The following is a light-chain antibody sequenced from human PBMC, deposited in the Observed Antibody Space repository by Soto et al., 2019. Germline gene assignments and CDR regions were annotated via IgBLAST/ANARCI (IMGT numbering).Light chain of an antibody. J-gene: IGLJ2*01. CDR1: SSDVGGYNY. V-gene: IGLV2-14*01. CDR2: EVD. Sequence: QSVLTQPASVSGSPGQSITISCTGTSSDVGGYNYVSWYQQHPGKAPKLMIYEVDTRPSGVSNRFSGSKSGNTASLTISGLQAEDEADYYCSSYTSRSTLVFGGGTKVTVL. CDR3: SSYTSRSTLV.